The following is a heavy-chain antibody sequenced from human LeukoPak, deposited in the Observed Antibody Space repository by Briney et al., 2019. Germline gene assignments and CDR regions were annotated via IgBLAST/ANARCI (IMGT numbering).Heavy chain of an antibody. CDR1: GGTFSSYA. V-gene: IGHV1-69*05. CDR2: IIPIFGTA. CDR3: ARDLFGPGATNFDY. D-gene: IGHD1-26*01. J-gene: IGHJ4*02. Sequence: EASVKVSCKASGGTFSSYAISWVRQAPGQGLEWMGGIIPIFGTANYAQKFQGRVTITTDESTSTAYMELRSLRSDDTAVYYCARDLFGPGATNFDYWGQGTLVTVSS.